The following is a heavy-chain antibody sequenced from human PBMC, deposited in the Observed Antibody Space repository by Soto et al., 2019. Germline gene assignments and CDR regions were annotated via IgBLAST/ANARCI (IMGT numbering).Heavy chain of an antibody. Sequence: PPESLSLTCRVSVDSSTTYKWWTCVRQTPGRGLEWIGEIYDSGNTRYNPSLRSRVTISKDTSKNQLSLKLNSVTVADTAVYYCATCQLGEYYYAMDMWGQGTTVTVSS. V-gene: IGHV4-4*03. J-gene: IGHJ6*02. D-gene: IGHD7-27*01. CDR1: VDSSTTYKW. CDR3: ATCQLGEYYYAMDM. CDR2: IYDSGNT.